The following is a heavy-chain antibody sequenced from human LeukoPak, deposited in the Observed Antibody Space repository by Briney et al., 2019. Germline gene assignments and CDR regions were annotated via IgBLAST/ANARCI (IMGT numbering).Heavy chain of an antibody. V-gene: IGHV4-59*01. CDR3: AGMRITTPTVRTLDY. CDR1: GGSISSYY. J-gene: IGHJ4*02. D-gene: IGHD1-14*01. Sequence: SETLSLTCTVSGGSISSYYWSWTRQPPGKGLEWIGFIYYTGSTNYNPSLKSRVTISVDTSKNQFSLKLSSVTAADTAVYYCAGMRITTPTVRTLDYWGQGTLVTVSS. CDR2: IYYTGST.